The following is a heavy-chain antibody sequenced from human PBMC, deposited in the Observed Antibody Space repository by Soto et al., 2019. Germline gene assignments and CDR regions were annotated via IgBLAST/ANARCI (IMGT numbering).Heavy chain of an antibody. D-gene: IGHD3-16*02. V-gene: IGHV4-34*01. J-gene: IGHJ4*02. CDR3: AREAYDYIWGSYRTFDY. CDR1: GGSFSGYY. Sequence: SETLSLTCAVYGGSFSGYYWSWIRQPPGKGLEWIGEINHSGSTNYNPSLKSRVTISVDTSKNQFSLKLSSVTAADTAVYYCAREAYDYIWGSYRTFDYWGQGTPVTVSS. CDR2: INHSGST.